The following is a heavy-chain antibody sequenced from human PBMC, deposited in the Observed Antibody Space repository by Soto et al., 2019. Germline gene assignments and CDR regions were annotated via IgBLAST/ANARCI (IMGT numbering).Heavy chain of an antibody. V-gene: IGHV1-18*01. CDR3: ATERRADYSDTSGEDFDY. CDR2: ISAHNANT. D-gene: IGHD3-22*01. CDR1: GYIFTSYG. Sequence: ASVKVSCKASGYIFTSYGISWVRQAPGQGLEWMGWISAHNANTNYAQKFQGRVTMTTDTSTSTAHMELRSLRSDDTAVYYCATERRADYSDTSGEDFDYWGQGILVTVSS. J-gene: IGHJ4*02.